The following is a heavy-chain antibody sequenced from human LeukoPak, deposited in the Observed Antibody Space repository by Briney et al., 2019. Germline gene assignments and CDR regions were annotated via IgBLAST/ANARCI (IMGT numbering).Heavy chain of an antibody. CDR1: GGSISSNSYY. CDR2: IYYSGST. CDR3: ARGLPLPNTYYYGSGRPDVWFDP. D-gene: IGHD3-10*01. J-gene: IGHJ5*02. V-gene: IGHV4-39*07. Sequence: SETLSLTCTISGGSISSNSYYLGWIRQPPGKGLEWIGSIYYSGSTYYTPSLKSRVTISVDTSKNQFSLKLSSVTAADTAVYYCARGLPLPNTYYYGSGRPDVWFDPWGQGTLVTVSS.